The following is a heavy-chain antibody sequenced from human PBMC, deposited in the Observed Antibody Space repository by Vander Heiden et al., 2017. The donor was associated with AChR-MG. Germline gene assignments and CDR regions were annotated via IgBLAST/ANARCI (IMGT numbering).Heavy chain of an antibody. V-gene: IGHV3-66*02. Sequence: EVPLVASVGGFVHPGGSLRLPCAASGFPVSSSYMSWVRQAPGKGLEWVSVIYSGGSTYYADSVKGRFTISRDNSKNTLYLQMNSLRAEDTAVYYCARDLHTITGNWCQGTLVTVSS. CDR1: GFPVSSSY. CDR3: ARDLHTITGN. J-gene: IGHJ4*02. D-gene: IGHD1-20*01. CDR2: IYSGGST.